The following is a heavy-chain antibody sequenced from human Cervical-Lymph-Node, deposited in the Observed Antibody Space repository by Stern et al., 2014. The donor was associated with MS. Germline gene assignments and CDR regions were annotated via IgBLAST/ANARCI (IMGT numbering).Heavy chain of an antibody. CDR2: AKSRKDGGAA. Sequence: VQLVESGGGFVKPGGSLRLSCAASGFTFPYTSLSWVRQAPGKGLEWVGRAKSRKDGGAADYAAFVKDRVTISRDDSRSTLYLQINGLEIEDTAMYYCTALRKYWGQGTLLIVSS. CDR3: TALRKY. CDR1: GFTFPYTS. J-gene: IGHJ4*02. D-gene: IGHD6-6*01. V-gene: IGHV3-15*01.